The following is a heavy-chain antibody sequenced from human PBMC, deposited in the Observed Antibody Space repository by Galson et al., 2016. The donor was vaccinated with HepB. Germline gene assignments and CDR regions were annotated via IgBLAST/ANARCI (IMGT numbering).Heavy chain of an antibody. D-gene: IGHD3-16*02. CDR2: IYWDDDK. J-gene: IGHJ3*01. Sequence: PALVKPTQTLTLTCTFSGFSLSTSGVGVGWIRQPPGKALEWLALIYWDDDKRYSPSPKSRLTVTKDASNNQVALTMTNMDPVDTATYYCAHYRRFAFDFWGQGTMVTVSS. V-gene: IGHV2-5*02. CDR3: AHYRRFAFDF. CDR1: GFSLSTSGVG.